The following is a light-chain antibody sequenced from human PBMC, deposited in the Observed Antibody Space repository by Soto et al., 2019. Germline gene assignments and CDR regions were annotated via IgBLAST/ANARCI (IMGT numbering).Light chain of an antibody. Sequence: QSVLTQPASVSGSPGQSITISCTGISSYVGTHDLVSWYHQHPGKAPKLMVYEVPKRPSGVSKRFSGSKSGNTASLTISGLQAEDEADYYCCSYLGSSTHVFGAGTKVTVL. V-gene: IGLV2-23*02. CDR3: CSYLGSSTHV. CDR2: EVP. J-gene: IGLJ1*01. CDR1: SSYVGTHDL.